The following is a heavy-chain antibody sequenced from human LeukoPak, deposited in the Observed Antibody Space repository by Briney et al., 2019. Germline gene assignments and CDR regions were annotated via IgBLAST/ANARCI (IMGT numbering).Heavy chain of an antibody. Sequence: ASVKVSCKASGYTFTSYGISWVRQAPGQGLEWMGWISAYNGNTNYAQKLQGRVTMTTDTSTSTAYMELRSLRSDDTAVYYCARSRKVLLWFGELFESFDYWGQGTLVTVSS. J-gene: IGHJ4*02. CDR2: ISAYNGNT. CDR1: GYTFTSYG. V-gene: IGHV1-18*01. D-gene: IGHD3-10*01. CDR3: ARSRKVLLWFGELFESFDY.